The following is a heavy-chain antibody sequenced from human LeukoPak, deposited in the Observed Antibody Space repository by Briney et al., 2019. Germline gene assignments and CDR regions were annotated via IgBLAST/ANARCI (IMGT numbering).Heavy chain of an antibody. D-gene: IGHD3-22*01. V-gene: IGHV3-66*01. CDR3: ARGVHYYDSSGYYYIGTLDY. J-gene: IGHJ4*02. CDR2: IYSGGST. Sequence: GGSLRLSCAASGFTVGSSYINWVRQAPGKGLEWVSVIYSGGSTYYADSVKGRFTISRDNSKNTLYLQMNSLRAEDTAVYYCARGVHYYDSSGYYYIGTLDYWGQGTLVTVSS. CDR1: GFTVGSSY.